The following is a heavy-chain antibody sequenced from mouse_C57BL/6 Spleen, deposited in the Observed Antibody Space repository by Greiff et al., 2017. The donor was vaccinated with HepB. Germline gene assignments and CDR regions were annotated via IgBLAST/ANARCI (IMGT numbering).Heavy chain of an antibody. D-gene: IGHD1-1*01. V-gene: IGHV1-59*01. J-gene: IGHJ4*01. CDR2: IDPSDSYT. CDR1: GYTFTSYW. Sequence: QVQLQQPGAELVRPGTSVKLSCKASGYTFTSYWMHWVKQRPGQGLEWIGVIDPSDSYTNYNQKFKGKATLTVDTSSSTAYMQLSSLTSEDSAVYYCARRGTTGDAMDYWGQGTSVTVSS. CDR3: ARRGTTGDAMDY.